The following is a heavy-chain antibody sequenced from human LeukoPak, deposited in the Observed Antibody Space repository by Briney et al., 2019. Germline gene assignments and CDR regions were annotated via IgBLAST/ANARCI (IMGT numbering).Heavy chain of an antibody. J-gene: IGHJ4*02. D-gene: IGHD3-10*01. CDR1: GYTFTTYG. V-gene: IGHV1-18*04. CDR2: ISGSNGNT. CDR3: ARDRDRMVQGVTALFDY. Sequence: ASVKVSCKTSGYTFTTYGISWVRQAPGQGLEWMGWISGSNGNTKYAQKVQGRATMTTDTSTTTAYMEVRSLRSDDTAVYYCARDRDRMVQGVTALFDYWGQGTLVTVSS.